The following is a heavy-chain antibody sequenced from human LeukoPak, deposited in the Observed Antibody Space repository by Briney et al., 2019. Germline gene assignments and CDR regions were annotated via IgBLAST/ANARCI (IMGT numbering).Heavy chain of an antibody. D-gene: IGHD1-26*01. J-gene: IGHJ5*02. Sequence: ASETLSLTCTVSGGSISSSSYYWSWIRQRPEEGLEWIGYISYSGSTYYNPSLKSRVTISVDTSKNQYSLKLSSVTAADTAVYYCATYSGNLVGNWSDPWGQGTLVTVSS. CDR3: ATYSGNLVGNWSDP. CDR1: GGSISSSSYY. V-gene: IGHV4-31*03. CDR2: ISYSGST.